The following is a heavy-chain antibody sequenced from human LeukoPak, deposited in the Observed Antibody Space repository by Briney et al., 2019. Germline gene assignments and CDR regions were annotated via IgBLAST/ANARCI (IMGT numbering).Heavy chain of an antibody. V-gene: IGHV3-21*01. CDR3: ARDLGYSSGPNY. CDR1: GFSFSTFH. D-gene: IGHD6-19*01. CDR2: ISRGSGYI. J-gene: IGHJ4*02. Sequence: PGGSLRLSCAASGFSFSTFHMNWVRQAPGKGLEWVASISRGSGYIYYADSMKGRFTISRDNAKNSLYLQMNSLRAEDTAVYYCARDLGYSSGPNYWGQGTRVTVSS.